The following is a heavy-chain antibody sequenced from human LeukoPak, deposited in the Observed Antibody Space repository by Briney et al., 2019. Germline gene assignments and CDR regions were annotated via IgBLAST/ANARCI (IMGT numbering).Heavy chain of an antibody. CDR3: ARVRCSSTSCYGRLDAFDI. J-gene: IGHJ3*02. Sequence: PGGSLRLSCAASGFTFSSYSMNWVRQAPGKGLEWVSSISSSSSYIYYADSVKGRFTISRDNAKSSLYLQMNSLRAEDTAVYYCARVRCSSTSCYGRLDAFDIWGQGTMVTVSS. CDR1: GFTFSSYS. CDR2: ISSSSSYI. D-gene: IGHD2-2*01. V-gene: IGHV3-21*01.